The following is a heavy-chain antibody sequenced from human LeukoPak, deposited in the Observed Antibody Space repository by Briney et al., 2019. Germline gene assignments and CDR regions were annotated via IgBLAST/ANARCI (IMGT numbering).Heavy chain of an antibody. D-gene: IGHD4-17*01. V-gene: IGHV4-59*01. CDR2: IYYSGST. Sequence: PSETLSLTCTVSGGSISSYYWSWIRQPPGKGLEWIGYIYYSGSTNYNPSLKSRVTISVDTPKNQFSLKLSSVTAADTAVYYCARFTVNWYFDLWGRGTLVTVSS. CDR3: ARFTVNWYFDL. J-gene: IGHJ2*01. CDR1: GGSISSYY.